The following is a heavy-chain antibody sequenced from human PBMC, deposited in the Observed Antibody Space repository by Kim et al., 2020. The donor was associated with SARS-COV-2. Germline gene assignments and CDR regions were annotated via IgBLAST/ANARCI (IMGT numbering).Heavy chain of an antibody. Sequence: ASVKVSCKASGYTFTSYAMNWVRQAPGQGLEWMGWINTNTGNPTYAQGFTGRFVFSLDTSVSTAYLQISSLKAEDTAVYYCARDMARLTGYVSYYYYGMDVWGQGTTVTVSS. D-gene: IGHD3-9*01. CDR1: GYTFTSYA. V-gene: IGHV7-4-1*02. CDR2: INTNTGNP. J-gene: IGHJ6*02. CDR3: ARDMARLTGYVSYYYYGMDV.